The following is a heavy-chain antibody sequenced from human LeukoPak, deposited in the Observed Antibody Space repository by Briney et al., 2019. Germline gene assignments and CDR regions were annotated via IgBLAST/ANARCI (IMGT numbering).Heavy chain of an antibody. CDR2: ISGSGGSI. J-gene: IGHJ4*02. CDR3: AKGEYSGWYCNY. CDR1: GFTFSSYA. V-gene: IGHV3-23*01. Sequence: GGSLRLSCAASGFTFSSYAMSWVRKAPGKGLEWVSAISGSGGSIYYADSVKGRFTISRDNSKNTLCLQMNSLRAEDTAVYYCAKGEYSGWYCNYWGQGSLVTVSS. D-gene: IGHD6-19*01.